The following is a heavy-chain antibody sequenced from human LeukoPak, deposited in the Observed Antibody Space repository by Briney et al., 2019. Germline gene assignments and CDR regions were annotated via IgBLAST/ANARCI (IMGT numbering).Heavy chain of an antibody. Sequence: ASVKVSCKASGGTFSSYAISWVRQAPGQGLEWMGGIIPIFGAANYAQKFQGRVTITADESTSTAYMELSSLRSEDTAVYYCARGDSSGYYYGPFDYWGQGTLVTVSS. D-gene: IGHD3-22*01. CDR3: ARGDSSGYYYGPFDY. V-gene: IGHV1-69*01. CDR2: IIPIFGAA. J-gene: IGHJ4*02. CDR1: GGTFSSYA.